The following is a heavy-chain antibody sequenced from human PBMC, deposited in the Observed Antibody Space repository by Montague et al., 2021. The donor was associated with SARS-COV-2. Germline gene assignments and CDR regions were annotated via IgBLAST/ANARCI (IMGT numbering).Heavy chain of an antibody. Sequence: CAISEDSVSSHIAAWNWIRQSPSRGLEWLGRTKYTSTRYETYAVSVQSRITITADTSKNQFSLHLNSVTPEDTAVYYCARDLYWAFDAWGLGTTVTVSA. V-gene: IGHV6-1*01. CDR2: TKYTSTRYE. CDR1: EDSVSSHIAA. CDR3: ARDLYWAFDA. D-gene: IGHD2-8*02. J-gene: IGHJ3*01.